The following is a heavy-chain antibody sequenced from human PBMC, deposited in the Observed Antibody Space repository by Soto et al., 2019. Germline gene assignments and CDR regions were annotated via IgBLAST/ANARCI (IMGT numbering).Heavy chain of an antibody. CDR3: ARDRQEDYYYYMDV. CDR1: GFTFSSYW. J-gene: IGHJ6*03. V-gene: IGHV3-7*01. Sequence: EVQLVESGGGLVQPGGSLRLSCAASGFTFSSYWMSWVRQAPGKGLEWVANIKQDGSEKSYVDSVQGRFTISRDNAKNSLYLQMNSLRAEDTAVYYCARDRQEDYYYYMDVWGKGTTVTVSS. CDR2: IKQDGSEK.